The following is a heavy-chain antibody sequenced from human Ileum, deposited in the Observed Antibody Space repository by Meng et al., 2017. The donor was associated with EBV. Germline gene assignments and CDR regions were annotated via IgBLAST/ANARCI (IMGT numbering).Heavy chain of an antibody. Sequence: RGLGPGSVKLSQTLSVNWVVSGGSSSRSDWWSWVRQPPGNGLEWIGETSHSGSTNYSPSLQSRVTISLDKSKNQLSLKLNSVTAADTAVYYCASSDYYRSDYWGQGTLVTVSS. CDR1: GGSSSRSDW. D-gene: IGHD3-22*01. V-gene: IGHV4-4*02. CDR3: ASSDYYRSDY. J-gene: IGHJ4*02. CDR2: TSHSGST.